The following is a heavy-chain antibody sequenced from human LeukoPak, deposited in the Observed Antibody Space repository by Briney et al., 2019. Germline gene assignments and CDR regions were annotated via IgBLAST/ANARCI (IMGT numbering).Heavy chain of an antibody. CDR2: MNPNSGNT. V-gene: IGHV1-8*02. CDR3: ARGRVVTGRYYYDSSANDAFDI. D-gene: IGHD3-22*01. CDR1: GGTFSSYA. Sequence: ASVKVSCKASGGTFSSYAISWVRQATGQGLEWMGWMNPNSGNTGYAQKFQGRVTMTRNTSISTAYMELSSLRSEDTVVYYCARGRVVTGRYYYDSSANDAFDIWGQGTMVTVSS. J-gene: IGHJ3*02.